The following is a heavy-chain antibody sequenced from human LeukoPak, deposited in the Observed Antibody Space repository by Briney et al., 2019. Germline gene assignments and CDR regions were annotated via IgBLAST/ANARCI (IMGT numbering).Heavy chain of an antibody. V-gene: IGHV1-46*01. D-gene: IGHD6-19*01. CDR1: GYTFTSYY. CDR2: INPSGGST. J-gene: IGHJ4*02. CDR3: ATIAVAGTWDFDY. Sequence: ASVKVSCKASGYTFTSYYMHGVRQAPGQGLEWMGIINPSGGSTSYAQKFQGRVTMTRGTSTSTVYMELSSLRSEDTAVYYCATIAVAGTWDFDYWGQGTLVTVSS.